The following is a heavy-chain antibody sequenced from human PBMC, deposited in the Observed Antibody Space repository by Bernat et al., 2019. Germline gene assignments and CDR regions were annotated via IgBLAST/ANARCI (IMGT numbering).Heavy chain of an antibody. V-gene: IGHV3-66*01. D-gene: IGHD6-19*01. J-gene: IGHJ3*02. Sequence: EVQLVESGGGLVQPGGSLILSCASSGFTVSSNYMSWVRQAPGKGLEWVSVIYSGGSTYYADSVKGRFTISRDNSKNTLYLQMNSLRAEDTAVYYCASGSGWHAGAFDIWGQGTMVTVSS. CDR3: ASGSGWHAGAFDI. CDR1: GFTVSSNY. CDR2: IYSGGST.